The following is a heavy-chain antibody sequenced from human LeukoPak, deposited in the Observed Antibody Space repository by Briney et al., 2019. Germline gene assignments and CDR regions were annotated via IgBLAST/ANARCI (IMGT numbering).Heavy chain of an antibody. D-gene: IGHD3-10*01. CDR2: IYYSGST. CDR3: ARGRGGHYYGSGTD. J-gene: IGHJ4*02. CDR1: GGSISSYY. V-gene: IGHV4-59*12. Sequence: SETLSLTCTVSGGSISSYYWSWIRQPPGKGLEWIGYIYYSGSTNYNPSLKSRVTISVDTSKNQFSLKLSSVTAADTAVYYCARGRGGHYYGSGTDWGQGTLVTVSS.